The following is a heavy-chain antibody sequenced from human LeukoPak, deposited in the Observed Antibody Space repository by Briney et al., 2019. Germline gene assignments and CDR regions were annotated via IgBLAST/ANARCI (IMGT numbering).Heavy chain of an antibody. V-gene: IGHV1-18*01. CDR2: ISAYNGNT. J-gene: IGHJ4*02. CDR3: ATVRIDYYGSGSFTHFDY. Sequence: ASVKVSCKASGYTFTSYGISWVRQAPGQGLEWMGWISAYNGNTNYAQKLQGRVTMTTDTSTDTAYMELSSLRSEDTAVYYCATVRIDYYGSGSFTHFDYWGQGTLVAVSS. D-gene: IGHD3-10*01. CDR1: GYTFTSYG.